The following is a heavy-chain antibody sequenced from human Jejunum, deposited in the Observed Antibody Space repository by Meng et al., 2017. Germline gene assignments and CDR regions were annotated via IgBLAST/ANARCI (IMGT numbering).Heavy chain of an antibody. V-gene: IGHV4-31*03. Sequence: QVQLQESGPGLVKPSQTLSLTCTVSGGSLSNGGYYWNWIRQHAGRGLEWIGYIYYTGRTDYNPSLRSRVTISRDMSKNQFSPKVTSVTAADTAMYYCVARDGYNSPALGYWGQGNLVTVSS. D-gene: IGHD5-24*01. CDR3: VARDGYNSPALGY. CDR2: IYYTGRT. J-gene: IGHJ4*02. CDR1: GGSLSNGGYY.